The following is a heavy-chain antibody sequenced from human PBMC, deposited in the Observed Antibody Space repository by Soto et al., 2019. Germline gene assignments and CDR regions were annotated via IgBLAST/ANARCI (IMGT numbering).Heavy chain of an antibody. J-gene: IGHJ6*03. Sequence: GGSLRLSCAASGFTFSSYAMSWVRQAPGKGLEWVSAISGSGGSTYYADSVKGRFTISRDNSKNTLYLQMNSLRAEDTAVYYCAKEYCSSTSCYAYDYYMDVWGKGTTVTVSS. CDR2: ISGSGGST. CDR1: GFTFSSYA. D-gene: IGHD2-2*01. V-gene: IGHV3-23*01. CDR3: AKEYCSSTSCYAYDYYMDV.